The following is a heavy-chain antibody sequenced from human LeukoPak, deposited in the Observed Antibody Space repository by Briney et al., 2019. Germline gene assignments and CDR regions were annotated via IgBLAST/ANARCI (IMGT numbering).Heavy chain of an antibody. Sequence: GGSPRLSCAASGFTFSSYGMHWVRQAPGKGLEWVAVIWYDGRNKYYADSVKGRFTISRDNSKNTLYLQMNSLRAEDTAVYYCAKDQEAFYYDSSGYYSNWGQGTLVTVSS. J-gene: IGHJ4*02. CDR1: GFTFSSYG. CDR2: IWYDGRNK. D-gene: IGHD3-22*01. V-gene: IGHV3-33*06. CDR3: AKDQEAFYYDSSGYYSN.